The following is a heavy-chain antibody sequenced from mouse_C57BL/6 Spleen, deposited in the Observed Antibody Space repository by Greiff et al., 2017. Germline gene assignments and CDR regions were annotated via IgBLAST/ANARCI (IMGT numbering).Heavy chain of an antibody. Sequence: EVKVVESGGGLVKPGGSLKLSCAASGFTFSDYGMHWVRQAPEKGLEWVAYISSGSSTIYYADTVKGRFTISRDNAKNTLFLQMTSLRSEDTAMYYCARLLREYYYAMDYWGQGTSVTVSS. V-gene: IGHV5-17*01. CDR3: ARLLREYYYAMDY. J-gene: IGHJ4*01. CDR1: GFTFSDYG. D-gene: IGHD1-1*01. CDR2: ISSGSSTI.